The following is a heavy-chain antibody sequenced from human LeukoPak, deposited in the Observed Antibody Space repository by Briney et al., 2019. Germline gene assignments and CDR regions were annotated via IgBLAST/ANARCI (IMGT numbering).Heavy chain of an antibody. J-gene: IGHJ1*01. Sequence: PGGSPRLSCAASGFTVGSNYMSWVRQAPGKGLEWVSVIYSGDTTHYADSVKGRFTISRDNSKNTVYLQMNSLRAEDTAMYYCSRDLEGYSYGSYWGQGTLVTVSS. CDR3: SRDLEGYSYGSY. V-gene: IGHV3-53*01. D-gene: IGHD5-18*01. CDR2: IYSGDTT. CDR1: GFTVGSNY.